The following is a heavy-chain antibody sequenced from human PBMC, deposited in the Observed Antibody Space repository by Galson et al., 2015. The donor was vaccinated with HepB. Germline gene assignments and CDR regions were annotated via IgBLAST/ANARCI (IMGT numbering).Heavy chain of an antibody. V-gene: IGHV3-21*01. CDR3: ARVDGSGSYGYGMDV. Sequence: SLRLSCASSGFTLSTYSMNWVRQAPGKGLEWVSSISSSSLYVYYADSVRGRFTVSRDNAKNSHYLQMNSLSAEDTAVYYCARVDGSGSYGYGMDVWGQGTTVTVS. D-gene: IGHD3-10*01. CDR1: GFTLSTYS. J-gene: IGHJ6*02. CDR2: ISSSSLYV.